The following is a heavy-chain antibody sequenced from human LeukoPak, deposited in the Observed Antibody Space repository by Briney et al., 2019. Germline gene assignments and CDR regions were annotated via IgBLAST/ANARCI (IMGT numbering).Heavy chain of an antibody. J-gene: IGHJ4*02. CDR1: GYTFTGYY. CDR2: INPDSGAT. V-gene: IGHV1-2*02. Sequence: GASVKVSCKTSGYTFTGYYMHWVRQAPGHGLEWLAWINPDSGATNFAQKFQDRVTMTRDTSISTAYMELSSLRSDDTAVYYRATSSHYSPMEYWGQGTLVTVSS. D-gene: IGHD2-21*01. CDR3: ATSSHYSPMEY.